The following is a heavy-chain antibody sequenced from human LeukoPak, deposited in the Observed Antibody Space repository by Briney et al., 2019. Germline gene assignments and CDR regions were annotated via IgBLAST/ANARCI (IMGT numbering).Heavy chain of an antibody. CDR1: GGSISSSSYY. V-gene: IGHV4-39*01. Sequence: PSETLSLTCTVSGGSISSSSYYWGWIRQPPGKGLEWIGSIYYSGSTYYNPSLKSRVTISVDTSKNQFSLKLSSVTAADTAEYYCAQETVTNPTWGQGTLVTVSS. CDR2: IYYSGST. J-gene: IGHJ5*02. D-gene: IGHD4-17*01. CDR3: AQETVTNPT.